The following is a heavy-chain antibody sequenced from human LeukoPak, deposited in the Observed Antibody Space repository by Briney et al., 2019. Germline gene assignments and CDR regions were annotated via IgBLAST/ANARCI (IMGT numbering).Heavy chain of an antibody. D-gene: IGHD3-10*01. CDR3: ARDRLLWFGESLYYYYGMDV. J-gene: IGHJ6*04. CDR2: IYYSGST. CDR1: GGSISSGDYY. V-gene: IGHV4-30-4*01. Sequence: SQTLSLTCTVSGGSISSGDYYWSWIRRPPGKGLEWIGYIYYSGSTYYNRSLKSRVTISVDTSKNQFSLKLSSVTAADTAVYYCARDRLLWFGESLYYYYGMDVWGKGTTVTVSS.